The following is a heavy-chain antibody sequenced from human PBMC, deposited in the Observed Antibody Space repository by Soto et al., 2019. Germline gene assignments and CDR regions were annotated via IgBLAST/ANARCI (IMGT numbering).Heavy chain of an antibody. CDR3: AREDRDRETGLVPAAIAGMDV. J-gene: IGHJ6*02. CDR2: IIPVFGIA. CDR1: GGTFSRYS. D-gene: IGHD2-2*01. Sequence: QVQLVQSGAEVKKPGSSVKVSCKASGGTFSRYSFTWVRQAPGHGLGWMGRIIPVFGIASYAQKFQGRVTMTAAKSTRPAYMGRSSLRSEDTAVYYCAREDRDRETGLVPAAIAGMDVWGQGTTVTVSS. V-gene: IGHV1-69*08.